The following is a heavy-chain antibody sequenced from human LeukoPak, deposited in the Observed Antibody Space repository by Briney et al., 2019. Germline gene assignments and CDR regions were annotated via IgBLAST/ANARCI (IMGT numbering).Heavy chain of an antibody. J-gene: IGHJ3*02. CDR3: ARVGVVTAISDAFDI. Sequence: GASVKVSCKASGYTFTGYYMHWVRQAPGQGLEWMGWINPNSGGTNYAQKFQGRVTMTRDTSISTACMELSRLRSDDTAVYYCARVGVVTAISDAFDIWGQGTMVTVSS. CDR2: INPNSGGT. V-gene: IGHV1-2*02. D-gene: IGHD2-21*02. CDR1: GYTFTGYY.